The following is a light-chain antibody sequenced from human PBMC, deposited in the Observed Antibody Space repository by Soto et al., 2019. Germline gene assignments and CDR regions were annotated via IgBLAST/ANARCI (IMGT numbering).Light chain of an antibody. CDR3: QQYDNLPS. Sequence: DIRMTQSPSSLSASVGDRVTLTCQASQDINNYLNWYQKQPGKAPKLLIYDASKLNIGVPSRFRGSGSGTDFSLTITSLQPEDFATYYCQQYDNLPSFGGGTKVDIK. CDR1: QDINNY. V-gene: IGKV1-33*01. CDR2: DAS. J-gene: IGKJ4*01.